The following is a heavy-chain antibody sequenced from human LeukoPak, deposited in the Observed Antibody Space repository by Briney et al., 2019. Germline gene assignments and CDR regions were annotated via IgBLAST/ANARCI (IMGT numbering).Heavy chain of an antibody. Sequence: GGSLRLSCAASGFTFSSYGMHWVRQAPGKGLEWVAVISYDGSNKYYADSVKGRFTISRDNSKNTLYLQMNSLRAEDTAVCYCAKDGEQWLTHNWFDPWGQGTLVTVSS. V-gene: IGHV3-30*18. J-gene: IGHJ5*02. CDR3: AKDGEQWLTHNWFDP. CDR1: GFTFSSYG. D-gene: IGHD6-19*01. CDR2: ISYDGSNK.